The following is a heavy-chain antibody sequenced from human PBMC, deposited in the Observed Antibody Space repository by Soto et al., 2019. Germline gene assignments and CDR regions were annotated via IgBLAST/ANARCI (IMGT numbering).Heavy chain of an antibody. CDR1: GFTFSAYD. V-gene: IGHV3-13*01. CDR2: IGTLHDT. CDR3: ARQASYWHGGGGWFDP. D-gene: IGHD2-8*02. J-gene: IGHJ5*02. Sequence: EVQLVESGGGLVQPGGSLRLSCAASGFTFSAYDMHWVRQPTGKGLEWVSAIGTLHDTYYPDSVKGRFTISRENAKNSLYLQMNSLTPGDTAVYYCARQASYWHGGGGWFDPWGQGTLVTVSS.